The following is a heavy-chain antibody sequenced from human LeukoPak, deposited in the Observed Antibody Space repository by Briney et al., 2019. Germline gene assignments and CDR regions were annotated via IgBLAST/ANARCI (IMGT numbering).Heavy chain of an antibody. CDR3: ARDYFTSAAAVNWFDP. J-gene: IGHJ5*02. CDR2: IKQDGSEK. CDR1: GFTFSSYW. Sequence: GGSLRLSCAASGFTFSSYWMSWVRQAPGKGLEWVANIKQDGSEKFYVDSVKGRFTISRDNAKNLLYLQMNSLRAEDTAVYYCARDYFTSAAAVNWFDPWGEGNLVTVSS. V-gene: IGHV3-7*04. D-gene: IGHD6-13*01.